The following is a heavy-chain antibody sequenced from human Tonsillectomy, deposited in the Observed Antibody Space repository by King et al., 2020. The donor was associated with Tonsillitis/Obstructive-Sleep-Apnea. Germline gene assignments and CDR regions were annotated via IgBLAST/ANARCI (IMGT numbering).Heavy chain of an antibody. CDR1: GGSISSSNW. CDR2: IYHSGST. V-gene: IGHV4-4*02. J-gene: IGHJ6*03. CDR3: ARSSGVIILAYYMDV. Sequence: VQLQESGPGLVKPSGTLSLTCAVSGGSISSSNWWSWVRQPPGKGLEWIGEIYHSGSTDYNPSLKSRVTISIDKSKNLFSLNLSSVTAADTAVDYCARSSGVIILAYYMDVWGKGTTVTVSS. D-gene: IGHD3-10*01.